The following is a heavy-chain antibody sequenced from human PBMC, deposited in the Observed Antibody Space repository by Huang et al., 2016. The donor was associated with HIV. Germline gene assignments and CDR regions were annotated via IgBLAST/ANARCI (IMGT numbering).Heavy chain of an antibody. CDR1: GASINNVDSY. Sequence: QVQLLESGPGLVKPSQTLSLTCTVSGASINNVDSYWTWIRQPPGKGLEWIGYIYYTGTYYFNPSLKGRFSMSLDASKDQFSLKLTSVTAADGAVYYCARGTIITRNFDFWGQGILVAVSS. CDR2: IYYTGTY. CDR3: ARGTIITRNFDF. D-gene: IGHD3-10*01. J-gene: IGHJ5*01. V-gene: IGHV4-30-4*01.